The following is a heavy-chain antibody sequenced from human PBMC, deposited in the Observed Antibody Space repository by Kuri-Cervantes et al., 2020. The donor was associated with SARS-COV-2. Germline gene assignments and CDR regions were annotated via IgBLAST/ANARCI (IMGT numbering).Heavy chain of an antibody. D-gene: IGHD3-9*01. V-gene: IGHV4-59*11. CDR3: ARATTGDVDALDI. J-gene: IGHJ3*02. CDR2: IYYSGRT. Sequence: SETLSLTCTGSGVSITSRYWSWIRQSPGKGLQWVGHIYYSGRTSYNPSLKSRITISVDTTKNPFSSQLSSVTAADTAVYYCARATTGDVDALDIWGQGTLVTV. CDR1: GVSITSRY.